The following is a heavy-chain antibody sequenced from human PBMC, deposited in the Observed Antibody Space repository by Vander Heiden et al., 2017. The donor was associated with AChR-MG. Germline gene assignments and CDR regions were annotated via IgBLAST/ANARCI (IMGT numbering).Heavy chain of an antibody. CDR2: IYWDDDK. V-gene: IGHV2-5*02. CDR1: GFSLSTSGVG. Sequence: QLTLQASGPTLVQPPQPLPLTCPFSGFSLSTSGVGVCWIRQPPGKALEWIALIYWDDDKRYSPSLKSRLTITKDTSKNQVVLTMTNMDPVDTATYYCAHSRYDAFDIWGQGTMVTVSA. CDR3: AHSRYDAFDI. J-gene: IGHJ3*02.